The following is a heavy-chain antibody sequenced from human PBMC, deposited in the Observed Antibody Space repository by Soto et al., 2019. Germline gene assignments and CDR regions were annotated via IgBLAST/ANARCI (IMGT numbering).Heavy chain of an antibody. CDR1: GYTFTSYA. CDR3: ARDRGYNWNYGWFDP. J-gene: IGHJ5*02. V-gene: IGHV1-18*01. Sequence: ASVKVSCKASGYTFTSYAISWVRQAPGQGLEWMGRISAYNGNTNYAQKLQGRVTMTTDTSTSTAYMELRSLRSDDTAVYYCARDRGYNWNYGWFDPWGQGTLVTVSS. D-gene: IGHD1-7*01. CDR2: ISAYNGNT.